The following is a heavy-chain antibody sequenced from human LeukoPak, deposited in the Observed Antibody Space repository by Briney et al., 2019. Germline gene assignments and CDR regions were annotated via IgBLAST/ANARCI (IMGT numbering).Heavy chain of an antibody. Sequence: ASVQVSCKASGYTFTGYYMPWLRQAPGQGLEWMGRINPNSGGTNYAQKFQGRVTMTRDTALSPAYLELSRLSSDDTAGYFRSRDHGDYVSGGYPYWGQGTLVTVSS. CDR1: GYTFTGYY. D-gene: IGHD4-17*01. CDR3: SRDHGDYVSGGYPY. CDR2: INPNSGGT. J-gene: IGHJ4*02. V-gene: IGHV1-2*06.